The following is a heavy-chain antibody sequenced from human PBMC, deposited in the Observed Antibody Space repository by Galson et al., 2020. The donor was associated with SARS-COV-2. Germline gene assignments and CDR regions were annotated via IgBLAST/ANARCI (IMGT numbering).Heavy chain of an antibody. CDR1: GFTFTSSA. CDR2: IVVGTGNT. V-gene: IGHV1-58*02. CDR3: AAVTVRGAAH. J-gene: IGHJ4*02. Sequence: SVKVSCKTFGFTFTSSAMQWVRQARGQRLEWIGWIVVGTGNTNYAQKFHERVTITRDMSTSTAYMELSSLRSEDTAVYYCAAVTVRGAAHWGQGTLVTVSS. D-gene: IGHD3-10*01.